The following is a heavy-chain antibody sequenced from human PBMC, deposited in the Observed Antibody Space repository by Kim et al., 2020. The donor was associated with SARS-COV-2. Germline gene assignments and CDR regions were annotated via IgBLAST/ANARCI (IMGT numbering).Heavy chain of an antibody. Sequence: ASVKVSCKASGYSFTSYRMNWVRQAHGQGLEWMGWINTNTGNPEYAQGFTGRFVFSLDTSVSTAYLQISSLKTEDTAVYYCAREGGYSRGWNQATSWGQGTLVTVSS. J-gene: IGHJ5*02. CDR2: INTNTGNP. V-gene: IGHV7-4-1*02. CDR1: GYSFTSYR. D-gene: IGHD6-19*01. CDR3: AREGGYSRGWNQATS.